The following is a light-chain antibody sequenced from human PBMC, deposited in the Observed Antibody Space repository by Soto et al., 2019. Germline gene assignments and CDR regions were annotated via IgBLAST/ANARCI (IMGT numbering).Light chain of an antibody. CDR1: SSNIGSHT. CDR3: AAWDDSLNGWV. CDR2: PNN. J-gene: IGLJ3*02. Sequence: QSVLTQPPSASGTPGQTVTISCSGSSSNIGSHTVNCYQQLPAATPKLLIYPNNHRPSGVPDRFSGSKSDSSASLAISGLQAEDEADFYCAAWDDSLNGWVFGGGTQLTVL. V-gene: IGLV1-44*01.